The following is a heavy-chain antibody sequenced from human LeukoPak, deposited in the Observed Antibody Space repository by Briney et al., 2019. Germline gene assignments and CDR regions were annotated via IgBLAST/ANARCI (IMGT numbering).Heavy chain of an antibody. D-gene: IGHD3-9*01. J-gene: IGHJ4*02. Sequence: GGSLRLSCAASGFTFSDYYMSWIRQAPGKGLEWVSYISSSGSTIYYADSVKGRFTISRDNAKNSLYLQMNSLRAEDTAVYYCARGHSNYDILTGLPPHPDYRGQGTLVTVSS. CDR1: GFTFSDYY. CDR2: ISSSGSTI. V-gene: IGHV3-11*01. CDR3: ARGHSNYDILTGLPPHPDY.